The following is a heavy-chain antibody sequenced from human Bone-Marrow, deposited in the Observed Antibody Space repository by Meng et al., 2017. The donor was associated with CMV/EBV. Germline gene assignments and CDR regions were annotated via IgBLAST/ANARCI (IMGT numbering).Heavy chain of an antibody. CDR3: ASELDIAAAGGGAFDP. Sequence: SETLSLTCTVSGGSVSSGSYYWSWIRQPPGKELEWIGYIYYSGSTNYNPSLKSRVTISVDTSKNQFSLKLSSVTAADTDVYYCASELDIAAAGGGAFDPWGQGTLVTVSS. CDR1: GGSVSSGSYY. J-gene: IGHJ5*02. D-gene: IGHD6-13*01. V-gene: IGHV4-61*01. CDR2: IYYSGST.